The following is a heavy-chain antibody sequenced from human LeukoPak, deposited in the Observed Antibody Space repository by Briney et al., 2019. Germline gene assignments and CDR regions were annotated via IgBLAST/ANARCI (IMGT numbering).Heavy chain of an antibody. Sequence: GGSLRLSCAASGFTVSSNYMSWVRQAPGKGLEWVSVMYSGGSTYYADSVKGRFTISRDNSKNTLYLQMNSLRAEDTAVYYCAKLDYYDSSGYPDYWGQGTLVTVSS. CDR1: GFTVSSNY. J-gene: IGHJ4*02. V-gene: IGHV3-53*01. D-gene: IGHD3-22*01. CDR2: MYSGGST. CDR3: AKLDYYDSSGYPDY.